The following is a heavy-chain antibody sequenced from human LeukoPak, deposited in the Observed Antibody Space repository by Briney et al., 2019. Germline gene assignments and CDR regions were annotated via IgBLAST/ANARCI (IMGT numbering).Heavy chain of an antibody. D-gene: IGHD1-26*01. CDR2: IIPIFGTA. CDR3: ARESGRYQDFFEN. J-gene: IGHJ4*02. CDR1: GGTFSSYA. Sequence: SVKVSCKASGGTFSSYAISWVRQAPGQGLEWMGGIIPIFGTANYAQKFQGRVTITADESTNTAFMELSSLRSEDTAVYYCARESGRYQDFFENWGQGTLVTVSS. V-gene: IGHV1-69*13.